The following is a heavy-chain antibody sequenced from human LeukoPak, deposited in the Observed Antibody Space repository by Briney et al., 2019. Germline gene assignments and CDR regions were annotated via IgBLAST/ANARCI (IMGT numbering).Heavy chain of an antibody. CDR3: ARSVRPLGWFDP. D-gene: IGHD2-8*01. Sequence: ASVKVSCKASGYTFTSYYMHWVRQAPGQGLEWMGIINPSGGSTSYAQKFQGRVTMTRDTSTSTVYMELSSLRSEDMAVYYCARSVRPLGWFDPWGQGTLVTVSS. CDR2: INPSGGST. CDR1: GYTFTSYY. V-gene: IGHV1-46*01. J-gene: IGHJ5*02.